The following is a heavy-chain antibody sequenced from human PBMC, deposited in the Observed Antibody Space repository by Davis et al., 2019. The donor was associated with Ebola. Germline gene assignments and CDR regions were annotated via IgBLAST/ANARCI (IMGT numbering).Heavy chain of an antibody. CDR3: ARVRRSSTSCYFAPDY. V-gene: IGHV3-33*01. CDR2: IWYDGSNK. D-gene: IGHD2-2*01. CDR1: GFTFSSYG. Sequence: GESLKISCAASGFTFSSYGMHWVRQAPGKGLEWVAVIWYDGSNKYYADSVKGRFTISRDNSKNTLYLQMNSLRAEDTAVYYCARVRRSSTSCYFAPDYWGQGTLVTVSS. J-gene: IGHJ4*02.